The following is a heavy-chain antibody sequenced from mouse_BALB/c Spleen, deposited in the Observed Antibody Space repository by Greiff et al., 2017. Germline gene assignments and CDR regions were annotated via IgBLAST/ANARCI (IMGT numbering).Heavy chain of an antibody. V-gene: IGHV8-11*01. D-gene: IGHD1-1*02. J-gene: IGHJ4*01. CDR2: IWWNDNK. CDR1: GFSLSTYGIG. Sequence: QVTLKVSGPGILQPSQTLSLTCSFSGFSLSTYGIGVGWIRQPSGKGLEWLAHIWWNDNKYYNTALKSRLTISKDTSNNQVFLKIASVDTADTATYYCARMGVGKAMDYWGQGTSVTVSS. CDR3: ARMGVGKAMDY.